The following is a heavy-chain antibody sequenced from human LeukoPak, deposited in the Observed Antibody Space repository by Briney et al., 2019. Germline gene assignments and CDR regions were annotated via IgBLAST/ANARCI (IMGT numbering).Heavy chain of an antibody. V-gene: IGHV4-59*01. D-gene: IGHD2-2*01. Sequence: PSETLSLTCTVSGGSISSYYWSWIRQPPGKGLEWIGYIYYSGSTNYNPSLKSRVTLSVDTSKNQFSLKLSSVTAADTAVYYCARDNVVPAANWFDPWGQGTLVTVSS. CDR3: ARDNVVPAANWFDP. J-gene: IGHJ5*02. CDR2: IYYSGST. CDR1: GGSISSYY.